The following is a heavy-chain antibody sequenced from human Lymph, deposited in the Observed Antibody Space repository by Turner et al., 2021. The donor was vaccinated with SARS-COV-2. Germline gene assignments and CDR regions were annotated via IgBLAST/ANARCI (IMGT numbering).Heavy chain of an antibody. J-gene: IGHJ4*02. D-gene: IGHD1-7*01. CDR3: TTGWFTGTYGDYFDY. CDR1: GLTFSYAW. Sequence: EVQLVESGGGLVKPGGSLRLSCAASGLTFSYAWMSWVRQAPGKGLEWVGRIKSKTDAGTTDYAAPVKGRFTISRNDSKNTLYLQMNSLKTEDTAVYYCTTGWFTGTYGDYFDYCGQGTLVTVSS. CDR2: IKSKTDAGTT. V-gene: IGHV3-15*01.